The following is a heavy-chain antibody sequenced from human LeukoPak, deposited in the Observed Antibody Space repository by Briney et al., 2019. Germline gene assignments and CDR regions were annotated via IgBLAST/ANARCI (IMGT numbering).Heavy chain of an antibody. Sequence: PSQTLSLTCTVSGGSISSGGYYWSWIRQHPGKGLEWIGYIYYSGSTYYNPSLKSRITVSVDTSKNQFSLKLSSVTAADTAVYYCARAPFDIVVVVAATRPYWYFDLWGRGTLVTVSS. J-gene: IGHJ2*01. CDR2: IYYSGST. V-gene: IGHV4-30-4*08. D-gene: IGHD2-15*01. CDR3: ARAPFDIVVVVAATRPYWYFDL. CDR1: GGSISSGGYY.